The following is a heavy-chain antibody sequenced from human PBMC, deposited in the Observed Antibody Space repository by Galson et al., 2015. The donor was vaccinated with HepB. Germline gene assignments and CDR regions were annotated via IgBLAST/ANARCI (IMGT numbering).Heavy chain of an antibody. V-gene: IGHV5-51*01. D-gene: IGHD4-17*01. CDR2: IYPSDSDA. CDR3: ASGYDYGDYVPSP. CDR1: GFSFTNYW. Sequence: QSGAEVKKPGESLETSCKGSGFSFTNYWIGWVRQMPGKGLEYMGVIYPSDSDAKYSPSSQGQVTISADRSINTAYLQWSSLEASDTAMYYCASGYDYGDYVPSPWGQGTLVTVSS. J-gene: IGHJ5*02.